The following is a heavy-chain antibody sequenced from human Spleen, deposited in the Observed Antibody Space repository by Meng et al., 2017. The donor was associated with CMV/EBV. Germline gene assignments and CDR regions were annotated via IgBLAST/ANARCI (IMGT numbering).Heavy chain of an antibody. CDR1: GYPFTDYF. V-gene: IGHV1-2*02. CDR3: AILSDFWSGDYTGEG. D-gene: IGHD3-3*01. Sequence: ASVKVSCKASGYPFTDYFMHWVRQAPGQGLEWMGWINPNSGGTNYAQQFQGRVTMTRDTSISTAYMELSRLRSDDTAVYYCAILSDFWSGDYTGEGWGQGTTVTVSS. J-gene: IGHJ6*02. CDR2: INPNSGGT.